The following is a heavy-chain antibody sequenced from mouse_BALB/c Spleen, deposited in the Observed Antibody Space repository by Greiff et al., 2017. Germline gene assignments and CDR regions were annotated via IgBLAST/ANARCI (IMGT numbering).Heavy chain of an antibody. J-gene: IGHJ2*01. Sequence: EVMLVESGGGLVQPGGSRKLSCAASGFTFSSFGMHWVRQAPEKGLEWVAYISSGSSTIYYADTVKGRFTISRDNPKNTLFLQMTSLRAEDTAMYYCARECYYGSFDYWGQGTTLTVSA. V-gene: IGHV5-17*02. CDR3: ARECYYGSFDY. CDR2: ISSGSSTI. CDR1: GFTFSSFG. D-gene: IGHD1-2*01.